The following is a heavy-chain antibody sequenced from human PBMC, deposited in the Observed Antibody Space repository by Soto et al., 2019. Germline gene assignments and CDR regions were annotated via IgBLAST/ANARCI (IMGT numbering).Heavy chain of an antibody. J-gene: IGHJ6*02. V-gene: IGHV3-30-3*01. D-gene: IGHD1-1*01. CDR3: ARVTPGNNLYYFSGLDF. Sequence: GGSLRLSCVASGFTFDTYGIHWVRQAPGKGLQWVALISYGGSNTYYADSVRGRFTISRDNSKNTLYLQMNTLRPEDTGVYYCARVTPGNNLYYFSGLDFWGQGTSVTVSS. CDR1: GFTFDTYG. CDR2: ISYGGSNT.